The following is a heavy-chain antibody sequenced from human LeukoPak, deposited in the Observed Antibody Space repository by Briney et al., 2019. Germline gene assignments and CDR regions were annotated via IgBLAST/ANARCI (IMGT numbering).Heavy chain of an antibody. Sequence: SETLSLTCTVSGGSISSYYCSWTRQPAGKGLEWIGRIYTSGSTNYNPSLKSRVTMSVDTSKNQFSLKLSSVTAADTAVYYCARVAYCSGGSCYLMDVWGKGTTVTVSS. D-gene: IGHD2-15*01. CDR2: IYTSGST. CDR3: ARVAYCSGGSCYLMDV. CDR1: GGSISSYY. J-gene: IGHJ6*03. V-gene: IGHV4-4*07.